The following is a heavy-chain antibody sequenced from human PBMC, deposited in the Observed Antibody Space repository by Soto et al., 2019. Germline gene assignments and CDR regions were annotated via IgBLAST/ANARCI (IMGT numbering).Heavy chain of an antibody. Sequence: GASVKVSCKASGGTFSSYAISWVRQAPGQGLEWMGGIIPIFGTANYAQKFQGRVTITADESTSTAYMELSSLRSEDTAVYYCARATYYDFWSGYYDYYYGMDVWGQGTTVTVSS. CDR1: GGTFSSYA. J-gene: IGHJ6*02. V-gene: IGHV1-69*13. CDR2: IIPIFGTA. D-gene: IGHD3-3*01. CDR3: ARATYYDFWSGYYDYYYGMDV.